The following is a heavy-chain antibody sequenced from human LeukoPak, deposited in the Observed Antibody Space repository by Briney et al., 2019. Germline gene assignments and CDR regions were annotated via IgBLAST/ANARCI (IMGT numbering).Heavy chain of an antibody. V-gene: IGHV3-21*01. Sequence: PGGSLRLSCAASGFTFSSYSMNWVRQSPGKGLEWGSSISSSSSYIYYADSVKGRFTISRDNAKNSLFLKMNRLRADDTAVYYCARDGALELRGGYYFDYWGQGTLVTVSS. J-gene: IGHJ4*02. CDR1: GFTFSSYS. CDR2: ISSSSSYI. D-gene: IGHD1-7*01. CDR3: ARDGALELRGGYYFDY.